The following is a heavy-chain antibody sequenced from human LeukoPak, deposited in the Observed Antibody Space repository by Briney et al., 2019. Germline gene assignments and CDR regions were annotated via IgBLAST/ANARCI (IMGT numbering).Heavy chain of an antibody. V-gene: IGHV1-2*02. CDR1: GYSLNAYY. CDR3: ARGLSLDY. J-gene: IGHJ4*02. D-gene: IGHD2-8*01. Sequence: ASVKVSCKASGYSLNAYYMHWVRQAPGQGLEWMGWINPSSGGTKYAQKFQGRVTMARDTSISTTYMELSRLTSDNTAVYYCARGLSLDYWGQGTLVTVSS. CDR2: INPSSGGT.